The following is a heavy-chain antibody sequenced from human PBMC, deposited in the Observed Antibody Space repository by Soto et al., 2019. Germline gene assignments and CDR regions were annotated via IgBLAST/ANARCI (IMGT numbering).Heavy chain of an antibody. V-gene: IGHV3-30-3*01. D-gene: IGHD3-22*01. J-gene: IGHJ4*02. CDR3: ARDMRYYDSSGLMDY. CDR2: ISYDGSNK. Sequence: PGGSLRLSCAASGFTFSSYAMHWVRQAPGKGLEWVAVISYDGSNKYYADSVKGRFTISRDNSKNTLYLQMNSLRAEDTAVYYCARDMRYYDSSGLMDYWGQGTLVTVSS. CDR1: GFTFSSYA.